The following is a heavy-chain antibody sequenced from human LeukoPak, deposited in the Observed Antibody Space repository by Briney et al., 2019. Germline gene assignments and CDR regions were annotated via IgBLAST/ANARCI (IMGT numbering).Heavy chain of an antibody. CDR3: AKEFDCSSTSCVDAFDI. D-gene: IGHD2-2*01. J-gene: IGHJ3*02. CDR2: MSGSGDST. Sequence: PGGSLRLSCAASGFTFSSYAMSWVRLAPGKGLEWVSAMSGSGDSTYYADSVTGRFTISRDNSRNTLYLQMNRLRAEDTAVYYCAKEFDCSSTSCVDAFDIWGQGTMVTVSS. V-gene: IGHV3-23*01. CDR1: GFTFSSYA.